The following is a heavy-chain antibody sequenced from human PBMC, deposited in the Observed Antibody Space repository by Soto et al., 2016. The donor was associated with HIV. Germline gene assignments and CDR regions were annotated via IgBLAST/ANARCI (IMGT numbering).Heavy chain of an antibody. Sequence: QVKLVESGGGLVKPGGSLRLSCVASGFTFSDYYMSWIRQAPGKGLEWISYISTSNNYTNYADSVKGRFTISRDNWENSLYLQMDSLKADDTAVYFCARSGGGFGELENFWGPGTQVTVSS. J-gene: IGHJ4*02. V-gene: IGHV3-11*05. CDR2: ISTSNNYT. D-gene: IGHD3-16*01. CDR1: GFTFSDYY. CDR3: ARSGGGFGELENF.